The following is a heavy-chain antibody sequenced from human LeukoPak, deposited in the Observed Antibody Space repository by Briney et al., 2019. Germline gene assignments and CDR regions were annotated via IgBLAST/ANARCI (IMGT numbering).Heavy chain of an antibody. V-gene: IGHV3-30*04. CDR1: GFTFSSYA. D-gene: IGHD1-1*01. CDR2: ISHDGSNK. J-gene: IGHJ4*02. Sequence: GGSLRLSCAASGFTFSSYAMHWVRQAPGKGLEWVAVISHDGSNKYYADSVKGRFTISRDNSKNTLYLQMNSLRAEDTAVYYCARDQGFTSYFDYWGQGILVTVSS. CDR3: ARDQGFTSYFDY.